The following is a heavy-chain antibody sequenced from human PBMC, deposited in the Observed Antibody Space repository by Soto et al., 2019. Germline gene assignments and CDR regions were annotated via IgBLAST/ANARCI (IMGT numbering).Heavy chain of an antibody. D-gene: IGHD6-19*01. V-gene: IGHV3-33*01. CDR3: ARDVVTAVAGSVNWFDP. CDR1: GFSLRTYG. J-gene: IGHJ5*02. Sequence: QVQLVESGGGVVQSGRSLTLSCAASGFSLRTYGMQWVRRAPGKGLEWVAFIWYDGTKKFYANSVKGRSTISKDNSNNILYLQMSDLRAEDTAVYYCARDVVTAVAGSVNWFDPWGQGTLVTVSS. CDR2: IWYDGTKK.